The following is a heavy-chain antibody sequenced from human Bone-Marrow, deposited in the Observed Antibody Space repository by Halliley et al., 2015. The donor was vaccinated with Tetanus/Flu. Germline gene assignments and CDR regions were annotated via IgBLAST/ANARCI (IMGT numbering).Heavy chain of an antibody. V-gene: IGHV4-59*01. CDR3: ARDLTYAGAFDI. J-gene: IGHJ3*02. CDR2: INPRGKP. D-gene: IGHD2-8*01. Sequence: EWIGNINPRGKPNSNPPLKGRAAISVDPSRNQFSLTLSSVTAADTAVYYCARDLTYAGAFDIWGHGTMVTVTS.